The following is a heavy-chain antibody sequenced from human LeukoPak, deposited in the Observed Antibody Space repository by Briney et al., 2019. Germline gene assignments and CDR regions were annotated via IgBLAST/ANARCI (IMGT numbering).Heavy chain of an antibody. V-gene: IGHV1-2*02. CDR2: INPKNGDT. D-gene: IGHD5-12*01. CDR3: AGRVQKLVATSWFDP. J-gene: IGHJ5*02. Sequence: ASVNVSCKASGYTFDDEYIHWVRQAPGLGLEWMGWINPKNGDTNYAQKFQGRVTMTRDTSISTAYMELRRLKSDDSAVYYCAGRVQKLVATSWFDPWGQGTLVTVSS. CDR1: GYTFDDEY.